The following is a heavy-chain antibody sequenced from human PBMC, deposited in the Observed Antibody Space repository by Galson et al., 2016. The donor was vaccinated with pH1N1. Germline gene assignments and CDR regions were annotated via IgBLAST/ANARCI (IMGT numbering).Heavy chain of an antibody. CDR2: IIAVFKTT. V-gene: IGHV1-69*05. Sequence: SVKVSCKASESIFNKYAISWVRQAPGQGLEWMGGIIAVFKTTNYAQKFQGRVTITTDESTSIVYMELRSLRSEDTAIYYCARSPFYYNSYMDDWAKGQWSPFP. J-gene: IGHJ6*03. CDR3: ARSPFYYNSYMDD. CDR1: ESIFNKYA.